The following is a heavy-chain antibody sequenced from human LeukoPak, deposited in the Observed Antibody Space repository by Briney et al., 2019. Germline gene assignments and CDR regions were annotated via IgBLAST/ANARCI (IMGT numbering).Heavy chain of an antibody. V-gene: IGHV3-21*01. CDR2: ISSSSSYI. Sequence: GGSLRLSCAASGFTFSSYSMNWVRLAPGKGLEWVSSISSSSSYIYYADSVKGRFTISRDNAKNSLYLQMYSLRAEDTAVYYCARDPRIVGVTPFDYWGQGTLVTVSS. D-gene: IGHD1-26*01. J-gene: IGHJ4*02. CDR1: GFTFSSYS. CDR3: ARDPRIVGVTPFDY.